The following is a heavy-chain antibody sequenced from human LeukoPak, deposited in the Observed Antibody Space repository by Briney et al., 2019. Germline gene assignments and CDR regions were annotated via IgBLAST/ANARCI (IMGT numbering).Heavy chain of an antibody. Sequence: PAGTLSLSCTASGFTLSSYNMNWIRQAPGKGLEWVSSIFYSSSTIYYASPVNRLFTISSNNAKNSLYLQMNSLRAEDTAVYYCARGKGGYEPIDYWGQGTLVTVSS. CDR2: IFYSSSTI. CDR3: ARGKGGYEPIDY. CDR1: GFTLSSYN. J-gene: IGHJ4*02. D-gene: IGHD5-12*01. V-gene: IGHV3-48*04.